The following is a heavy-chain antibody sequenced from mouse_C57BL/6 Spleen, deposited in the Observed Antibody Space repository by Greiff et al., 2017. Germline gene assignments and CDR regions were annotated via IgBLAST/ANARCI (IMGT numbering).Heavy chain of an antibody. V-gene: IGHV1-81*01. Sequence: VMLVESGAELARPGASVKLSCKASGYTFTSYGISWVKQRTGQGLEWIGEIYPRSGNTYYNEKFKGKATLTADKSSSTAYMELRSLTSEDSAVYFCARSDSYGNYVGGAMDYWGQGTSVTVSS. D-gene: IGHD2-1*01. CDR1: GYTFTSYG. J-gene: IGHJ4*01. CDR2: IYPRSGNT. CDR3: ARSDSYGNYVGGAMDY.